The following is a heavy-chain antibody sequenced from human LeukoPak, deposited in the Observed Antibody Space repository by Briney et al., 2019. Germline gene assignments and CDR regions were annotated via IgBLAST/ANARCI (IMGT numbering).Heavy chain of an antibody. D-gene: IGHD4-17*01. CDR3: AKTDYGDYPIFDY. V-gene: IGHV4-59*08. J-gene: IGHJ4*02. CDR2: IYYSGST. Sequence: SETLSLTCTVSGGSISSYYWSWIRQPPGEGLEWIGYIYYSGSTNYNPSLKSRVTISVDTSKNQFSLKLSSVTAADTAVYYCAKTDYGDYPIFDYWGQGTLVTVSS. CDR1: GGSISSYY.